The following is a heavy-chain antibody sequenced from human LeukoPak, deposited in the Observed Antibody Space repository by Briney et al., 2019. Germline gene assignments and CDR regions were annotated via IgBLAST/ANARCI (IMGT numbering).Heavy chain of an antibody. D-gene: IGHD6-6*01. CDR2: IKQDGSEK. CDR3: ARAPGSSSSAEYFQH. CDR1: GFTFSNYW. J-gene: IGHJ1*01. Sequence: GGSLTLSCAASGFTFSNYWMSWVRQAPGKGLEWVANIKQDGSEKYYVDSVKGRFTISRDNPKNSLYLQMNSLRPEDTAVYYCARAPGSSSSAEYFQHWGQGTLVTVSS. V-gene: IGHV3-7*01.